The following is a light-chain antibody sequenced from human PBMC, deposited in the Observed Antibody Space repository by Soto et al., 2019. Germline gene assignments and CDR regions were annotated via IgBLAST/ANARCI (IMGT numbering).Light chain of an antibody. Sequence: DIQMTQSPSTLSASVGDRVTITCRASQSVSSWLAWYQQKPGQAPNLLIYKASNLASGVPSRFSGSGSGTEFTLPINSLQPDDFATYYCQQYNTGWTFGQGTTVEIK. CDR1: QSVSSW. CDR3: QQYNTGWT. V-gene: IGKV1-5*03. J-gene: IGKJ1*01. CDR2: KAS.